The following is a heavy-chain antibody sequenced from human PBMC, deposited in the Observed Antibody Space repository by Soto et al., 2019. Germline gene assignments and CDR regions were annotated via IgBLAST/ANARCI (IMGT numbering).Heavy chain of an antibody. CDR1: GFTFDDYA. CDR2: ISWNSGSI. Sequence: SLRLSCAASGFTFDDYAMHWVRQAPGKGLEWVSGISWNSGSIGYADSVKGRFTISRDNAKNSLYLQMNSLRAEDTALYYCAKDIGYCSSTSCRAPTRYYYYGMDVWGQGTTVTVS. V-gene: IGHV3-9*01. J-gene: IGHJ6*02. CDR3: AKDIGYCSSTSCRAPTRYYYYGMDV. D-gene: IGHD2-2*01.